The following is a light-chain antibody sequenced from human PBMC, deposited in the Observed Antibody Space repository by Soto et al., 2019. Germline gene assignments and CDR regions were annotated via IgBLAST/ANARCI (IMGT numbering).Light chain of an antibody. CDR3: QQRSNWLSIT. Sequence: DIQMTQSPSTLSGSVGDRVTITCRASQTISSWLAWYQQKPGKATKLMIYKASTLKSGVPSRFSGSGSGTDFTLTLSSLEPEDFAAYYCQQRSNWLSITFGQGTRLEIK. CDR2: KAS. J-gene: IGKJ5*01. V-gene: IGKV1-5*03. CDR1: QTISSW.